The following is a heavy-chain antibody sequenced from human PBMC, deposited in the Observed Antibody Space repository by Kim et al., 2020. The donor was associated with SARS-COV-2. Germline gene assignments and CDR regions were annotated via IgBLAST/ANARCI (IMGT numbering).Heavy chain of an antibody. J-gene: IGHJ4*02. CDR3: ARGAAAGIDY. D-gene: IGHD6-13*01. CDR2: NK. Sequence: NKYYADSVKGRFTISRDNSKNTLYLQMNSLRAEDTAVYYCARGAAAGIDYWGQGTLVTVSS. V-gene: IGHV3-30*01.